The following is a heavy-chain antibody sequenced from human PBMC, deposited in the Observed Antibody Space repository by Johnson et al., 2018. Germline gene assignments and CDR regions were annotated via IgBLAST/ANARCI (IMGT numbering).Heavy chain of an antibody. CDR2: INWNSGSI. V-gene: IGHV3-9*01. D-gene: IGHD3-3*01. J-gene: IGHJ1*01. Sequence: VQLVESGGGLVQPGRSLRLSCAASGFTFDDYAMHWVRQAPGKGLEWVSGINWNSGSIGYADSVNGRFIISRDNAKNSLYLQMNSLRAEDTALYYCAKAPVGWLGEGAEYFQHWGQGTLVTVSS. CDR3: AKAPVGWLGEGAEYFQH. CDR1: GFTFDDYA.